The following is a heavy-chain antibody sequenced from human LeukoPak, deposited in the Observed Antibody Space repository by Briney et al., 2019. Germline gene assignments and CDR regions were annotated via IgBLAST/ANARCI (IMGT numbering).Heavy chain of an antibody. D-gene: IGHD2/OR15-2a*01. CDR3: ARLLRSLDY. V-gene: IGHV3-48*03. CDR1: GFTFRSYE. Sequence: GGSLRLSCEVFGFTFRSYEMNWVRQAPGKGLEWISYINEGGGIIYYADAVKGRFTISRDNAKRSLYLQMNSLRAEDTAVYYCARLLRSLDYWGQGTLVTVSS. CDR2: INEGGGII. J-gene: IGHJ4*02.